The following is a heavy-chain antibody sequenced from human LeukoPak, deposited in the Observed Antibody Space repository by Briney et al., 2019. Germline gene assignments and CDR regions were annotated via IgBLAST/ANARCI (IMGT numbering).Heavy chain of an antibody. D-gene: IGHD2-2*01. CDR3: AGRGSSSGTFDV. J-gene: IGHJ3*01. CDR1: GGSISNLDYY. V-gene: IGHV4-61*02. CDR2: IYTSGGT. Sequence: SEALSLTCTVSGGSISNLDYYWTWIRQPAGKRLEWIGRIYTSGGTNYNPSLKSRVTMSVDKSKNQISLNLASLTAADTALYYCAGRGSSSGTFDVWGPGTFVTVSS.